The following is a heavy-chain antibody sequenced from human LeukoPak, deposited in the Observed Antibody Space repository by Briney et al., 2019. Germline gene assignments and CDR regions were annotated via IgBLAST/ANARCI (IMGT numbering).Heavy chain of an antibody. CDR2: IYYSGST. D-gene: IGHD1-1*01. V-gene: IGHV4-59*01. CDR1: GGSISSYY. CDR3: ARAHTNLISGIDY. J-gene: IGHJ4*02. Sequence: PSETLSLTCTAFGGSISSYYWSWIRQPPGKGLEWIGYIYYSGSTNYNPSLKSRVTMSVDTSKNQLSRKLSSVTAADTAVYYCARAHTNLISGIDYWGQGTLVTVSS.